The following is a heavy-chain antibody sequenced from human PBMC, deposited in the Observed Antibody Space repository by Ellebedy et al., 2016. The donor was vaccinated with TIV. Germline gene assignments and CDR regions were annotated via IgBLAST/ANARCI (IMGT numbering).Heavy chain of an antibody. CDR2: IHTSGIT. V-gene: IGHV4-4*07. Sequence: MPSETLSLTCTVSGGSISSYYYTWIRQPAGKGLEWIGRIHTSGITNYNPSLKSRLTMSVDTSKSQFSLKLSSVTAADTAVYYCARVTSDWFDPWGQGTLVTVSS. J-gene: IGHJ5*02. CDR1: GGSISSYY. CDR3: ARVTSDWFDP.